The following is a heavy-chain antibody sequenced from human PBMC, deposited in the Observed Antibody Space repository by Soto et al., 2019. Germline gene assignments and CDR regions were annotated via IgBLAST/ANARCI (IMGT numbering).Heavy chain of an antibody. CDR3: ARVAY. CDR2: ISSGSSET. CDR1: GFTFSRVS. J-gene: IGHJ4*02. Sequence: PVGSLRRSCEASGFTFSRVSMNWVRQVPGKGLEWVASISSGSSETWYAASVEGRLIISRDNAQNSRFLQMTTLRPEDTAVYYCARVAYWGPGTQVTVCS. V-gene: IGHV3-21*01.